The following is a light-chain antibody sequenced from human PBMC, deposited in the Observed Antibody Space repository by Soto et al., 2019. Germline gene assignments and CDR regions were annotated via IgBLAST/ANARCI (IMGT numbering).Light chain of an antibody. J-gene: IGKJ1*01. Sequence: EIVLTQSPGTLSLSPGEIATLSFRASQSVSSNLAWYQQKPGQAPRLLIYGASTRATGIADRFSGSGSGTDFTLTISRLEPEDFAVYYCQQYGSSGTFGQGTKVDIK. CDR3: QQYGSSGT. CDR1: QSVSSN. CDR2: GAS. V-gene: IGKV3-20*01.